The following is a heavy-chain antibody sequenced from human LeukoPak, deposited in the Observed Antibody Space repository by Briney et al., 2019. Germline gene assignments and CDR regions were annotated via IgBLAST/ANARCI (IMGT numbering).Heavy chain of an antibody. D-gene: IGHD3-22*01. CDR1: GFTFSSYG. Sequence: GRSLRLSCAAPGFTFSSYGMHWVRQAPGKGLEWVAVIWYDGSNKYYADSVKGRFTISRDNSKNTLYLQTNSLRAEDTAVYYCARENYYDTTGYPPPLDYWGQGTLVTVSS. J-gene: IGHJ4*02. CDR2: IWYDGSNK. V-gene: IGHV3-33*01. CDR3: ARENYYDTTGYPPPLDY.